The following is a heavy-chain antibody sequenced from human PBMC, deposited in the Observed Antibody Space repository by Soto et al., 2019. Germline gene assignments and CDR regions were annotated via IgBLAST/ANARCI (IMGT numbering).Heavy chain of an antibody. V-gene: IGHV4-38-2*02. Sequence: KPSETLSLTCTVSNYSISSGYYWGWIRQSPGEGLEWIVSMYHSGTTYYNPSLKSRVTISIDTSKNQFSLKLTSVTSADTAVYFCARVAFGPIDYCGQGTIVPVYS. CDR1: NYSISSGYY. D-gene: IGHD3-16*01. CDR2: MYHSGTT. J-gene: IGHJ4*02. CDR3: ARVAFGPIDY.